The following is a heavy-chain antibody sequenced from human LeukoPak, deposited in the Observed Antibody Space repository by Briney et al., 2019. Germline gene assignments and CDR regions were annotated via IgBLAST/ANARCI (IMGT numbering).Heavy chain of an antibody. V-gene: IGHV5-51*01. D-gene: IGHD5-12*01. CDR2: IYPDDSDT. CDR3: ARQKGVGGSGYYN. Sequence: GESLKISCKGSGYTFSTYWIAWVRQMPGKGPEWMGIIYPDDSDTRYSLSFQGQVTISADKSISTAYLQWSSLKASDTAMFFCARQKGVGGSGYYNWGQGTLVTVSS. CDR1: GYTFSTYW. J-gene: IGHJ4*02.